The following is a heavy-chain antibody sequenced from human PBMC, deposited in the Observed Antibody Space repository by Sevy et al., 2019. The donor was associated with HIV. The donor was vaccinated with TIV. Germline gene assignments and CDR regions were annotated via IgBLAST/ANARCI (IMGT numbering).Heavy chain of an antibody. D-gene: IGHD3-10*01. Sequence: GGSLRLSCPASGFTFSSYGMHWVRQAPGKGLEWVAVISYDGSNKYYVDSVKGRFTISRDNSKNTLYLQMNSLRAEDTAVYYCAKEVPVWFGEYYGMDVWGQGTTVTVSS. V-gene: IGHV3-30*18. CDR3: AKEVPVWFGEYYGMDV. J-gene: IGHJ6*02. CDR2: ISYDGSNK. CDR1: GFTFSSYG.